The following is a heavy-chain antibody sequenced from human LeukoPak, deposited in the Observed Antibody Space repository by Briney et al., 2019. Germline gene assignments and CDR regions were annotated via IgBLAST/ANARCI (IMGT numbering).Heavy chain of an antibody. CDR2: VTPILGTA. V-gene: IGHV1-69*10. Sequence: ASVKVSCKASGGTFSTYAISWVRQAPGQGLEWMGGVTPILGTANYAQKFQGRVTINADQSTSTAYMELSSLRSEDTAVYYCARSLIDYGGSYDAFDIWGQGTMVTISS. CDR1: GGTFSTYA. D-gene: IGHD4-23*01. CDR3: ARSLIDYGGSYDAFDI. J-gene: IGHJ3*02.